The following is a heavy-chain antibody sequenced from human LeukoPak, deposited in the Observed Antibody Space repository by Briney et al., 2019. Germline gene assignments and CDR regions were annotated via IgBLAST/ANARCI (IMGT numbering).Heavy chain of an antibody. D-gene: IGHD4-23*01. J-gene: IGHJ4*02. CDR3: ARVRGYYGGDE. V-gene: IGHV3-23*01. CDR2: ISGSGGST. CDR1: GFTFSSYA. Sequence: GGSLRLSCAASGFTFSSYAMSWVRQAPGKGLEWVSAISGSGGSTYYADSVKGRFTISRDNSKNTLYLQMNSLRAENTAVYYCARVRGYYGGDEWGQGTLVTVSS.